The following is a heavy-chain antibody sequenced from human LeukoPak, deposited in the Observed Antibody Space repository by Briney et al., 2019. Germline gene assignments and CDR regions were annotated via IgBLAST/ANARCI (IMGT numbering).Heavy chain of an antibody. CDR3: AKDGDYSDYAVHDTGYYFDY. V-gene: IGHV3-23*01. D-gene: IGHD4-11*01. J-gene: IGHJ4*02. Sequence: PGGSLRLSCAASGFTFSSYAMSWVRQAPGKGLEWVSAISGSGGSTYYADSVKGRFTISRDNSKNTLYLQMNSLRAEDTAVYYCAKDGDYSDYAVHDTGYYFDYWGQGTLVTVSS. CDR2: ISGSGGST. CDR1: GFTFSSYA.